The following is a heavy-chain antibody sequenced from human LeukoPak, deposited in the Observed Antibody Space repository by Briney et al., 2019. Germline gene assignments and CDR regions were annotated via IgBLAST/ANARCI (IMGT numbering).Heavy chain of an antibody. J-gene: IGHJ4*02. Sequence: SETLSLTCTVSGGSISSSSYYWGWIRQPPGKVLEWIGSIYYSGSTYYSPSLKSRVTISVDTSKNQFSLKLSSVTAADTAVYYCARRARIQLWPTEYFDYWGQGTLVTVSS. V-gene: IGHV4-39*01. CDR1: GGSISSSSYY. CDR3: ARRARIQLWPTEYFDY. CDR2: IYYSGST. D-gene: IGHD5-18*01.